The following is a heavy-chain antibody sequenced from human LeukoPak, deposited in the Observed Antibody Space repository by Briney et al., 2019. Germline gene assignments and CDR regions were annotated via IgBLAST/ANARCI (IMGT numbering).Heavy chain of an antibody. CDR3: AREFPGTAPDY. V-gene: IGHV1-46*01. J-gene: IGHJ4*02. CDR1: GYTFTSYY. CDR2: IKPSAGST. Sequence: ASVKVSCKASGYTFTSYYMHWVRQAPGQGLEWMGIIKPSAGSTIYAQKFQGRVTMTWDTSTSTVYMELSSLRSEDTAMFYCAREFPGTAPDYWGQGTLVTVSS.